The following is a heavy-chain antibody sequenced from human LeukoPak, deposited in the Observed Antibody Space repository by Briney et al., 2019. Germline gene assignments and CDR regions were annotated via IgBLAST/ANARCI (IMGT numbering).Heavy chain of an antibody. CDR2: INHSGST. V-gene: IGHV4-34*01. Sequence: SETLSLTCAVYGGSFSGYYWSWIRQPPGKGLEWIGEINHSGSTNYNPSLKSRATISVDTSKNQFSLKLSSVTAADTAVYYCARGGGIAARRSYFDYWGQGTLVTVSS. D-gene: IGHD6-6*01. CDR3: ARGGGIAARRSYFDY. CDR1: GGSFSGYY. J-gene: IGHJ4*02.